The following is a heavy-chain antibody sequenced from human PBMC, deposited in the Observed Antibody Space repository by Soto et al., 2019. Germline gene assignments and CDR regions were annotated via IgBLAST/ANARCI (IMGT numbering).Heavy chain of an antibody. V-gene: IGHV3-33*01. CDR3: ARDQGYYYDSSGYLDYGMDV. D-gene: IGHD3-22*01. CDR2: IWYDGSNK. Sequence: GGSLRLSCAASGFTFSSYGMHWVRQAPGTGLEWVAVIWYDGSNKYYADSVKGRFTISRDNSKNTLYLQMNSLRAEDTAVYYCARDQGYYYDSSGYLDYGMDVWGQGTTVTVSS. J-gene: IGHJ6*02. CDR1: GFTFSSYG.